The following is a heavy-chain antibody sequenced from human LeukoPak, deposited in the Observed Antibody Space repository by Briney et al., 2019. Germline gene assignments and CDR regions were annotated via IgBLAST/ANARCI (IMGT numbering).Heavy chain of an antibody. CDR3: AKPYYGSGSYEAFDY. J-gene: IGHJ4*02. CDR2: ISWNSGSI. CDR1: GFTFDDYA. Sequence: GWSLRVSCAASGFTFDDYAMHWVGQAPGKGLEGVSGISWNSGSIGYADSVKSRFIISRDNAKNSLYLQMNSLRAEDTALYYCAKPYYGSGSYEAFDYWGQGTLVTVSS. D-gene: IGHD3-10*01. V-gene: IGHV3-9*01.